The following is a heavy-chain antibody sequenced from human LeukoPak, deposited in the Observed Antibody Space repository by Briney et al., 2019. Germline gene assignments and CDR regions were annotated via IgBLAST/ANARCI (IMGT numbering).Heavy chain of an antibody. CDR1: GFTFSSYA. CDR2: ISYDGSNK. Sequence: GGSLRPSCAASGFTFSSYAMHWVRQAPGKGLEWVAVISYDGSNKYYADSVKGRFTISRDNSKNTLYLQMNSLRAEDTAVYYCARLVAGGYWGQGTLVTVSS. J-gene: IGHJ4*02. D-gene: IGHD6-19*01. CDR3: ARLVAGGY. V-gene: IGHV3-30-3*01.